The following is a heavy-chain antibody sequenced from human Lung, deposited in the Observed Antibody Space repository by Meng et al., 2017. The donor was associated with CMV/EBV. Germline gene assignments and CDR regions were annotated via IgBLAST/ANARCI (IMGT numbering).Heavy chain of an antibody. CDR1: GYSISSGYY. V-gene: IGHV4-38-2*02. Sequence: SXTLSLXCTVSGYSISSGYYWGWIRQPPGKGLEWIGSIYHSGSTYYNPSLKSRVTITRDMSISTAYMELTRLRPDDTAVYYCARVQFLEKPNDAFNIWGQGXMVTVSS. J-gene: IGHJ3*02. D-gene: IGHD2-21*01. CDR3: ARVQFLEKPNDAFNI. CDR2: IYHSGST.